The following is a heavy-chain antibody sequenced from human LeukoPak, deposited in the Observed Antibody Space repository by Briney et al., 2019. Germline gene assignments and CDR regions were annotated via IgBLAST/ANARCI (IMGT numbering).Heavy chain of an antibody. V-gene: IGHV3-30-3*01. Sequence: PEGSLRLSCAASGFTFSSYAMHWVRQAPGKGLEWVAVLSSDGNNNYYADSVKGRFTISRDNTKNTLFLQINSLRAGDTAVYYCARDMSGSYGTFNYWGQGTLVTVSS. J-gene: IGHJ4*02. CDR2: LSSDGNNN. CDR1: GFTFSSYA. D-gene: IGHD1-26*01. CDR3: ARDMSGSYGTFNY.